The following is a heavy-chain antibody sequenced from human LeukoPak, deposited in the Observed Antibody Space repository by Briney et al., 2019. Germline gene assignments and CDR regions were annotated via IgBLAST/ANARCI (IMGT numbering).Heavy chain of an antibody. CDR3: ATNSRTDFDY. V-gene: IGHV1-2*06. Sequence: SVKVSCKASGYTFTAYYMHWVRQAPGQGLEWMGRINPDSGVTNYAQKFQGRVTMTRDTSISTAYMELSGLRSDDTAVYYCATNSRTDFDYWGQGTLVTVSS. D-gene: IGHD4-23*01. J-gene: IGHJ4*02. CDR2: INPDSGVT. CDR1: GYTFTAYY.